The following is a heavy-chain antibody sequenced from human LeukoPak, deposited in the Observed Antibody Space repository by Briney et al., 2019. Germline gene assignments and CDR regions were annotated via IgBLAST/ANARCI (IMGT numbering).Heavy chain of an antibody. Sequence: GASVKVSCKASGYTFTSYDINWVRQATGQGLEWMGWMNPNSGNTGYAQKFQGRVTMTRNTSISTAYMELSSLRSEDTAVYYCARGSRRPVYYDILTGYKRPYYYYYYMDVWGKGTTVTISS. CDR2: MNPNSGNT. D-gene: IGHD3-9*01. CDR3: ARGSRRPVYYDILTGYKRPYYYYYYMDV. V-gene: IGHV1-8*01. J-gene: IGHJ6*03. CDR1: GYTFTSYD.